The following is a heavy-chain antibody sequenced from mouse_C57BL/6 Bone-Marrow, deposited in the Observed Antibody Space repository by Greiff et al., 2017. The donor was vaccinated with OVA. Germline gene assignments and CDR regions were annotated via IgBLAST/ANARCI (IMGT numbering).Heavy chain of an antibody. J-gene: IGHJ4*01. D-gene: IGHD1-1*01. V-gene: IGHV1-76*01. CDR2: IYPGSGNT. CDR3: ALYYGRRYAMDY. Sequence: VKLVESGAELVRPGASVKLSCKASGYTFTDYYINWVPQRPGQGLEWIARIYPGSGNTYSNEKFKGKATLTAEKASSTAYMQLSSLTSEDSAVYVCALYYGRRYAMDYGGQGTSVTVAS. CDR1: GYTFTDYY.